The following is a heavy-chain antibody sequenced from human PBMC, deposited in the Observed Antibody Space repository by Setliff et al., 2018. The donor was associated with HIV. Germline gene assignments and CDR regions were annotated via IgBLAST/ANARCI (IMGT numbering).Heavy chain of an antibody. V-gene: IGHV3-30-3*01. CDR3: HSGYDTEEQSYFDY. CDR2: ISYDGSNK. CDR1: GFTFSTFS. Sequence: GGSLRLSCAASGFTFSTFSIHWVRQAPGKGLEWVAVISYDGSNKFYADSVKGRFTISRDTSKNTLYLQMNSLRAEDTAVYYCHSGYDTEEQSYFDYWGQGALVTVSS. J-gene: IGHJ4*02. D-gene: IGHD5-12*01.